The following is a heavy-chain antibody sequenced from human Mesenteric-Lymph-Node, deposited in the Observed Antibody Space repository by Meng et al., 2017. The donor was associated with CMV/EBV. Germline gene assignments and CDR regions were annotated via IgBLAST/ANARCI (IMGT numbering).Heavy chain of an antibody. CDR2: IYSGGST. Sequence: ETLSLTCAASGFTVSSNYMSWVRQAPGKGLEWVSVIYSGGSTYYADSVKGRFTISRDNSKNTLYLQMNSLRAEDTAVYYCARDQMYYDFWGGYYTPYYYYGMDVWGQGTTVTVSS. V-gene: IGHV3-53*01. CDR1: GFTVSSNY. CDR3: ARDQMYYDFWGGYYTPYYYYGMDV. J-gene: IGHJ6*02. D-gene: IGHD3-3*01.